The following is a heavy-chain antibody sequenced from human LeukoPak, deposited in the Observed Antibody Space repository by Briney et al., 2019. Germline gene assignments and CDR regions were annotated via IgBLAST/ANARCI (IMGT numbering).Heavy chain of an antibody. CDR2: ISSSSSYI. D-gene: IGHD1-26*01. J-gene: IGHJ3*02. Sequence: GGSLRLSCAASGFTFSSYSMNWVRQAPGKGLEWVSSISSSSSYIYYADSVKGRFTISRDNAKNTLYLQMNSLRAEDTAVYYCAKGATTHVFTFDIWGQGTMVTVSS. CDR1: GFTFSSYS. CDR3: AKGATTHVFTFDI. V-gene: IGHV3-21*04.